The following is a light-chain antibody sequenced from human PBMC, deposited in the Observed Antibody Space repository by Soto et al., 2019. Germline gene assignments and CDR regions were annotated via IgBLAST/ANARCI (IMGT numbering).Light chain of an antibody. CDR1: SSDVCGYNY. CDR2: AVS. CDR3: SSYTASSSYV. V-gene: IGLV2-14*03. Sequence: QSVLPQPTSVSRSPGQSFTTSCTGTSSDVCGYNYVSWYHHHPGKAPILMSFAVSNRPSDASYRFSVSKSGNTAPFTTSTLQAEDEADYYCSSYTASSSYVFGTATKLTVL. J-gene: IGLJ1*01.